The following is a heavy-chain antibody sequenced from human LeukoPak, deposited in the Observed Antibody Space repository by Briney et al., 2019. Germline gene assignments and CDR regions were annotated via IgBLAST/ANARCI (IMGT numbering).Heavy chain of an antibody. J-gene: IGHJ4*02. D-gene: IGHD6-19*01. CDR2: INHSGGT. CDR1: GGSFSGYY. V-gene: IGHV4-34*01. Sequence: SETLSLTCAVYGGSFSGYYWSWIRQPPGKGLEWVWEINHSGGTNYNPALTSRVTISEDTSKNQLSLKLSSVTAADTAVYYCARGGGWYAFAYWGQGTLVTVSS. CDR3: ARGGGWYAFAY.